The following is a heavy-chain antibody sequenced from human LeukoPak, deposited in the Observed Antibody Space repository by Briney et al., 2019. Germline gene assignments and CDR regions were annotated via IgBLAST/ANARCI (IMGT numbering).Heavy chain of an antibody. Sequence: GGSLRLSCAGSGFIFNNYAMHWVRQPPGKGLEWVSGISWNSGSIDYADSVKGRFTISRDNAKNSLYLQMNSLRVEDTAFYYCAKNNRRHYTSGPNPDSLHWGQGALVTVSS. J-gene: IGHJ4*02. V-gene: IGHV3-9*01. CDR1: GFIFNNYA. CDR3: AKNNRRHYTSGPNPDSLH. D-gene: IGHD6-19*01. CDR2: ISWNSGSI.